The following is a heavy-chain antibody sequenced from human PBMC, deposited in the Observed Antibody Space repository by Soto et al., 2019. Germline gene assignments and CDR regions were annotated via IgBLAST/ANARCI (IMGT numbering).Heavy chain of an antibody. J-gene: IGHJ4*02. D-gene: IGHD2-21*02. V-gene: IGHV1-18*01. CDR1: GYSFTTYG. CDR2: TSGYNGNT. Sequence: ASVKVSCKTSGYSFTTYGISWVRQAPGQGLEWMGWTSGYNGNTNYAQKLQGRVTMTTDTSTSTAYMELRSLRSEDTAVYYCARSIVVVTALDYWGQGTLVTVSS. CDR3: ARSIVVVTALDY.